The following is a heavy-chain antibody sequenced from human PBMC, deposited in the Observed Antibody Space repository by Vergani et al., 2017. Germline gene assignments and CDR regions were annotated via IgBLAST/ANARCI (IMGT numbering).Heavy chain of an antibody. CDR1: GFTFSSYS. D-gene: IGHD3-10*01. CDR2: ISSSSSYI. V-gene: IGHV3-21*01. CDR3: ARDSGELAFDY. Sequence: AASGFTFSSYSMNWVRQAPGKGLEWVSSISSSSSYIYYADSVKGRFTISRDNAKNSLYLQMNSLRAEDTAVYYCARDSGELAFDYWGQGTLVTVSS. J-gene: IGHJ4*02.